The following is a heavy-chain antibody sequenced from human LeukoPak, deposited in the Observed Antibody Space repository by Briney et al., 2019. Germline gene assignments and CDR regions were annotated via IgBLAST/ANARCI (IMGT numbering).Heavy chain of an antibody. CDR2: IKRDGSEK. J-gene: IGHJ4*02. CDR1: GFIFSSYW. Sequence: GGSLRLSCAASGFIFSSYWMSWVRQAPGKGLEWVANIKRDGSEKYYVDSVKGRFTISRDNAKNSLYLQMNSLRAEDTAVYYCASPYGSGSVYYFDYWGQGTLVTVSS. D-gene: IGHD3-10*01. CDR3: ASPYGSGSVYYFDY. V-gene: IGHV3-7*01.